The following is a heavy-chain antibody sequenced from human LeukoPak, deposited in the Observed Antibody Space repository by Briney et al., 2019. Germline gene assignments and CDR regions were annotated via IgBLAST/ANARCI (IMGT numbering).Heavy chain of an antibody. D-gene: IGHD3-10*01. CDR2: IYSGGST. CDR1: GFTFSDYA. J-gene: IGHJ4*02. V-gene: IGHV3-66*04. CDR3: ARHIWFGELLAFDY. Sequence: PGGSLRLSCAASGFTFSDYAMHWVRQAPGKGLEWVSVIYSGGSTYYADSVKGRFTISRDNSKNTLYLQMNSLRAEDTAVYYCARHIWFGELLAFDYWGQGTLVTVSS.